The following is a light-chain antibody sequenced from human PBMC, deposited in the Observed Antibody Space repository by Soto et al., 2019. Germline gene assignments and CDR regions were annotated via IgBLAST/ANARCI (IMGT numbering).Light chain of an antibody. V-gene: IGLV1-44*01. CDR2: SNN. CDR1: SSNIGSNT. J-gene: IGLJ1*01. CDR3: AAWDDSLNGLYV. Sequence: SVLTQPPSASGTPGQRVTISCSGSSSNIGSNTVNWYQQLPGTAPKLLIYSNNQRPSGVPDRFSGSKSGTSASLAISGLQSEDEAYYYCAAWDDSLNGLYVFGTGTKVTVL.